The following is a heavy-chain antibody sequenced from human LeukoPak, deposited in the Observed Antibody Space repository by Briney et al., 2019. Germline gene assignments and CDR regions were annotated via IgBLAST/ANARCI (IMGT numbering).Heavy chain of an antibody. CDR1: GGSISSYY. V-gene: IGHV4-59*01. CDR2: IYYSGST. D-gene: IGHD3-22*01. Sequence: SETLSLTCTVSGGSISSYYWSWIRQPPGKGLEWIGYIYYSGSTTYNPSLQSRVTISVDTSKNRFSLKLSSVTAADTAVYYCARCYYDRQLDYWGQGTLVTVSS. CDR3: ARCYYDRQLDY. J-gene: IGHJ4*02.